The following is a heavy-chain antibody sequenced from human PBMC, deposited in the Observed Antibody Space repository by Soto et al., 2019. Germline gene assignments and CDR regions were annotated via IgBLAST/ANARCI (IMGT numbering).Heavy chain of an antibody. J-gene: IGHJ4*02. CDR3: AVYYDSSGYALRPRNFDY. CDR1: GGSISSGGYY. Sequence: PSETLSLTCTVSGGSISSGGYYWSWIRQPPGKGLEWIGSIYYSGSTYYNPSLKSRVTISVDTSKDQFSLKLSSVTAADTAVYYCAVYYDSSGYALRPRNFDYWGQGTLVTVSS. V-gene: IGHV4-39*01. D-gene: IGHD3-22*01. CDR2: IYYSGST.